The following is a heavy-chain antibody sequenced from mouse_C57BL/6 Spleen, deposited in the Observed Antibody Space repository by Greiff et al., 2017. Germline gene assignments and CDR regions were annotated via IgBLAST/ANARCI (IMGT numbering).Heavy chain of an antibody. CDR1: GFSLTSYA. CDR3: ARNYYGSRQGYAMDY. V-gene: IGHV2-9-1*01. CDR2: IWTGGGT. Sequence: VKLMESGPGLVAPSQSLSITCTVSGFSLTSYAISWVRQPPGKGLEWLGVIWTGGGTNYNSALKSRLSISKDNSKSQVFLKMNSLQTDDTARYYCARNYYGSRQGYAMDYWGQGTSVTVSS. D-gene: IGHD1-1*01. J-gene: IGHJ4*01.